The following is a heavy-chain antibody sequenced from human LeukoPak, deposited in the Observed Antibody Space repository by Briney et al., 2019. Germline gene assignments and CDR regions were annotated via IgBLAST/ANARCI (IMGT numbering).Heavy chain of an antibody. J-gene: IGHJ5*02. D-gene: IGHD2-8*01. CDR2: IYYSVST. Sequence: SETLSLTCTVSGGSISSSSYYWRWIRQPPGPRLEWIGSIYYSVSTYYNPSLKSRVTISVDTSKNQFSLKLSSVTAADTAVCYCARQYGTLGFDPWGQGPLVTVSS. V-gene: IGHV4-39*01. CDR1: GGSISSSSYY. CDR3: ARQYGTLGFDP.